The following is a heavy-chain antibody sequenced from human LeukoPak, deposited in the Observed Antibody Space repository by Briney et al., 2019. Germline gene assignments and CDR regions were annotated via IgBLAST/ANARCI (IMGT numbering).Heavy chain of an antibody. J-gene: IGHJ6*02. D-gene: IGHD1-26*01. V-gene: IGHV3-66*01. CDR1: GFTVSSNY. Sequence: GESLRLSCAASGFTVSSNYMSWVRQAPGKGLEWVSVIHSGGSTYYADSVKGRFTISRDNSKNTLYLQMNSLRAEDTAVYYCARIGVGEYYGMDVWGQGTTVTVSS. CDR3: ARIGVGEYYGMDV. CDR2: IHSGGST.